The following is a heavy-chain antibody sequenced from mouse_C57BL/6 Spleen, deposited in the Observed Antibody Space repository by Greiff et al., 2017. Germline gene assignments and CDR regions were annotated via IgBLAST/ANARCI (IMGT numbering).Heavy chain of an antibody. CDR3: ARGGDSSGTRFAY. CDR1: GYTFTSYW. CDR2: INPSSGYT. D-gene: IGHD3-2*02. V-gene: IGHV1-7*01. J-gene: IGHJ3*01. Sequence: QVHVKQSGAELAKPGASVKLSCKASGYTFTSYWMHWVKQRPGQGLEWIGYINPSSGYTKYNQKFKDKATLTADKSSSTAYMQLSSLTYEDSAVYYCARGGDSSGTRFAYWGQGTLVTVSA.